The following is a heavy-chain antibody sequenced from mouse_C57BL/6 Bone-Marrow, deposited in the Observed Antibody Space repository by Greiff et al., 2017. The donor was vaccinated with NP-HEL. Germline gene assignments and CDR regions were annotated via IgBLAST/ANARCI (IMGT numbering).Heavy chain of an antibody. CDR2: IDPSNGYT. Sequence: VQLQQPVAELVRPGASVKLSCTASGFNIKNTYMHWVKQRPEQGLEWIGRIDPSNGYTKYTPKFQGKATLTADTSSNTAYMQLSSLTSEDSALYYCASLGVSYGAFGDWGQGTLVTVSA. D-gene: IGHD1-1*02. CDR1: GFNIKNTY. V-gene: IGHV14-3*01. CDR3: ASLGVSYGAFGD. J-gene: IGHJ3*01.